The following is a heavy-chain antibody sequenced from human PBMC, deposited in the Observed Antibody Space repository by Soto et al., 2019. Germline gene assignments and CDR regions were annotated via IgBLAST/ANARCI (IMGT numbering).Heavy chain of an antibody. CDR3: ARQGAALSDYYYGMDV. V-gene: IGHV1-69*12. D-gene: IGHD6-25*01. J-gene: IGHJ6*02. Sequence: QVQLVQSGAEVKKPGSSVKVSRKASRGTFSSYAISWVRQAPGQGLELMGGTIPIFGTANYAQKFQGRVTLTAHEASSTAYMELSCLRSEDTAVYYCARQGAALSDYYYGMDVWGQGTTVTVSS. CDR2: TIPIFGTA. CDR1: RGTFSSYA.